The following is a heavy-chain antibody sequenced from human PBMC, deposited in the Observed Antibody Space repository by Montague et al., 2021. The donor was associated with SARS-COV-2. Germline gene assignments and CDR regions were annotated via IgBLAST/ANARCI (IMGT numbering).Heavy chain of an antibody. J-gene: IGHJ4*02. D-gene: IGHD5-18*01. CDR3: ARGNTWEGYSYGFDY. CDR1: GGSISSYY. Sequence: SETLSLTCTVSGGSISSYYWSWIRQPPGKGLEWSGYIYYSGSTNYNPSLKSRVTISVDTSKNQLSLKLSSVTAADTAVYYCARGNTWEGYSYGFDYWGQGTLVTVSS. CDR2: IYYSGST. V-gene: IGHV4-59*01.